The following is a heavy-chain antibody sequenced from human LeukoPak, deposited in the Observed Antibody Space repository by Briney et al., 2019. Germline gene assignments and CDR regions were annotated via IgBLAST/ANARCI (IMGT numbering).Heavy chain of an antibody. Sequence: SETLSLTCTVSGGSISSSSYYWGWIRQPPGKGLEWIGSIHYSGSTYYNPSLKSRVTISVDTPKNQYSLRLSSVTAADTAVYYCARLDITGTSYVFDYWGQGTLVTVSS. CDR1: GGSISSSSYY. CDR2: IHYSGST. CDR3: ARLDITGTSYVFDY. D-gene: IGHD1-20*01. V-gene: IGHV4-39*01. J-gene: IGHJ4*02.